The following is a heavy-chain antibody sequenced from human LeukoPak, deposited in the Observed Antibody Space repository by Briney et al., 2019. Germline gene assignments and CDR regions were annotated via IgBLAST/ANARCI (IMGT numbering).Heavy chain of an antibody. CDR3: AKGNWGSPFDI. Sequence: GKSLRFSCVASGFTFADYTMHWVRQTPGKGLEWVAGITWDSGIIDYADSVRGRFTISRDNAKNSLFLQMNSLRAEETALYFCAKGNWGSPFDIWGQGTMVTVSS. CDR1: GFTFADYT. V-gene: IGHV3-9*01. D-gene: IGHD3-16*01. CDR2: ITWDSGII. J-gene: IGHJ3*02.